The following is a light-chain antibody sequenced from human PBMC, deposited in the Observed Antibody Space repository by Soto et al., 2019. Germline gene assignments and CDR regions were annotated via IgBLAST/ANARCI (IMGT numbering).Light chain of an antibody. CDR2: EVS. J-gene: IGLJ3*02. CDR3: TSYTSSSTLV. V-gene: IGLV2-14*01. Sequence: QPVLTQPASVSGSPGQSITISCIGTSSDVGGSNYVSWYQQYPGKAPKLMIYEVSNRPSGVSDRFSGSKSGNTASLTISGLQAEDEADYYCTSYTSSSTLVFGGGTKLTVL. CDR1: SSDVGGSNY.